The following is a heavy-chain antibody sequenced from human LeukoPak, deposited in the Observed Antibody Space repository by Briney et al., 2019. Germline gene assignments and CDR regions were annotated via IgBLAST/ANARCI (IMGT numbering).Heavy chain of an antibody. Sequence: GGSLRLSCAASGFSFSSYSMNWVRQAPGKGLEWVANIKEDGSEKYNVDSVKGRFTISRDNAKNSLYLQMNSLRAEDTAVYYCGMRQSLLHWGQGTLVTVSS. CDR3: GMRQSLLH. V-gene: IGHV3-7*01. CDR2: IKEDGSEK. J-gene: IGHJ4*02. CDR1: GFSFSSYS. D-gene: IGHD2-15*01.